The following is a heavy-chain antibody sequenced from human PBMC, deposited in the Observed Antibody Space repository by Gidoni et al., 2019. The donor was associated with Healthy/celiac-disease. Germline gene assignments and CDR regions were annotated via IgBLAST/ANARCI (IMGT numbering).Heavy chain of an antibody. Sequence: QMQLVQSGPEVKKPGTSVKVSCKASGFTFTSSAMQWVRQARGQRLEWIGWIVVGSGNTNYAQKFQERVTITRDMSTSTAYMELSSLRSEDTAVYYCAASGVSSGYYYHWYFDLWGRGTLVTVSS. CDR3: AASGVSSGYYYHWYFDL. CDR1: GFTFTSSA. V-gene: IGHV1-58*02. J-gene: IGHJ2*01. D-gene: IGHD3-22*01. CDR2: IVVGSGNT.